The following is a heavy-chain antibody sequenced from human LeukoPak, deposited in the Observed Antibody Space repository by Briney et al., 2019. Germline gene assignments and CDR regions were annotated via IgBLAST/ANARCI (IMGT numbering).Heavy chain of an antibody. Sequence: ASVKVSCKASGYTFTGYYMHWVRQAPGQGLEWMGWINPNSGGTNYAQKFQGRVTMTRDTSISTAYVELSRLRSDDTAVYYCARALYCSSTSCYAYYFDYWGQGTLVTVSS. J-gene: IGHJ4*02. CDR1: GYTFTGYY. D-gene: IGHD2-2*01. CDR2: INPNSGGT. V-gene: IGHV1-2*02. CDR3: ARALYCSSTSCYAYYFDY.